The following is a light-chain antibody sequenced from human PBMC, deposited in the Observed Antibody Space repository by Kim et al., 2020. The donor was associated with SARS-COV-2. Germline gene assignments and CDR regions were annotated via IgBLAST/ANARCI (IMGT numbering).Light chain of an antibody. CDR3: MQASHWPYS. J-gene: IGKJ2*03. Sequence: QPASIAFMSSESLRYSDGNNYLNWFQQRPGQSPRRLIYKVSNRDSAVPGRFSGSGSGTDFTLTISRVEAEDVGVYYCMQASHWPYSFGQGTKLEI. CDR1: ESLRYSDGNNY. V-gene: IGKV2-30*01. CDR2: KVS.